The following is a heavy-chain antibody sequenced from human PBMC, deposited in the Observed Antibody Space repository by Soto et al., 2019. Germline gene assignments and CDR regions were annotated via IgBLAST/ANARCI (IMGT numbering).Heavy chain of an antibody. J-gene: IGHJ5*02. CDR3: ATYYYGSGSPGWFDP. D-gene: IGHD3-10*01. CDR1: GDSITSYN. V-gene: IGHV4-59*01. Sequence: SETLSLTCTVSGDSITSYNWNWLRQPPGKALEWIGYVYSSGSTNYNPSLKSRVTISVDTSRNQFSLKLSSVTAADTAVYYCATYYYGSGSPGWFDPWGQRTPVTVSS. CDR2: VYSSGST.